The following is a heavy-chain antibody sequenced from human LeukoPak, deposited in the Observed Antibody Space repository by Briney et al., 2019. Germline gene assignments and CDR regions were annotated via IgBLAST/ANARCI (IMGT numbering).Heavy chain of an antibody. CDR2: IDPSDSYT. CDR3: ARDSGNYRAWFDP. Sequence: GESLGISCKGSGYTFTSYWISWVRQMPGKGLEWMGKIDPSDSYTRYSPSFQGQVTISADKSISTAYLQWGSLKASDTAMYYCARDSGNYRAWFDPWGQGTLVTVSS. CDR1: GYTFTSYW. D-gene: IGHD1-26*01. J-gene: IGHJ5*02. V-gene: IGHV5-10-1*04.